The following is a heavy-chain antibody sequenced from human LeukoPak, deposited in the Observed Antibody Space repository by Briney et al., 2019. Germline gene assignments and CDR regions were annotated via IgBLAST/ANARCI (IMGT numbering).Heavy chain of an antibody. J-gene: IGHJ4*02. CDR3: TSSRVVAAAGSGKYYFDY. V-gene: IGHV3-15*01. D-gene: IGHD6-13*01. CDR2: IKSKTDGGTT. CDR1: GFIFSNAW. Sequence: PGGSLRLSCAASGFIFSNAWMSWVRQAPGKGLEWVGRIKSKTDGGTTDYAAPVKGRFTISRDDSKNTLYLQMNSLKTEDTAVYYCTSSRVVAAAGSGKYYFDYWGQGTLVTVSS.